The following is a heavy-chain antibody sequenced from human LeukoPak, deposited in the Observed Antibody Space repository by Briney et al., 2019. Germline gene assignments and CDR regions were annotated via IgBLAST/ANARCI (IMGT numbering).Heavy chain of an antibody. J-gene: IGHJ4*02. V-gene: IGHV3-48*01. Sequence: GGSLRLSCAASGFTFSSYGMTWVRQAPGKGLEWVSYISSSSSTIYYADSVKGRFTISRDNAKNSLYLQLNSLRAEDTAVYYCAKDRWGAVASFDYWGQGALVTVSS. D-gene: IGHD6-19*01. CDR2: ISSSSSTI. CDR1: GFTFSSYG. CDR3: AKDRWGAVASFDY.